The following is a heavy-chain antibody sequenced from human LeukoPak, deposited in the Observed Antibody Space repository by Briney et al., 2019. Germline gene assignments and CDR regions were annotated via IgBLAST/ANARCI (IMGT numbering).Heavy chain of an antibody. J-gene: IGHJ3*02. Sequence: GGSLRLSCAASGFTFITYAMSWVRQAPGKGLEWVSSTIGSGATTYYADSVKGRFTISRDNSKNTLYLQMNSLRADDTALYYCAKARSYSTSSLTFDMWGQGAMVTVSS. CDR2: TIGSGATT. D-gene: IGHD6-6*01. V-gene: IGHV3-23*01. CDR1: GFTFITYA. CDR3: AKARSYSTSSLTFDM.